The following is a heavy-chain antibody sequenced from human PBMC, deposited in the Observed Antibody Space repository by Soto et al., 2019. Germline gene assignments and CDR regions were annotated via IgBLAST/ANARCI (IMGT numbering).Heavy chain of an antibody. CDR1: GGTFSSYA. J-gene: IGHJ5*02. CDR2: IIPIFGTA. Sequence: ASVKVSCKASGGTFSSYAISWVRQAPGQGLEWMGGIIPIFGTADYAQKFQGRVTITADESTSIAYMELSSLRSEDTAVYYCARDRGPSSGYYPYWFDPWGQGTLVTVSS. D-gene: IGHD3-22*01. V-gene: IGHV1-69*13. CDR3: ARDRGPSSGYYPYWFDP.